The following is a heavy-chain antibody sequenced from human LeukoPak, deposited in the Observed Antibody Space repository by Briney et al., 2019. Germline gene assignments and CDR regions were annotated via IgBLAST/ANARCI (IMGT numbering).Heavy chain of an antibody. V-gene: IGHV1-18*01. CDR3: ARVSAAAGWGYYYYYYYMDV. CDR2: ISAYNGNT. CDR1: GYTFTSYG. D-gene: IGHD6-13*01. Sequence: EASVKVSCKASGYTFTSYGISWVRQAPGQGLEWMGWISAYNGNTNYTQKLQGRVTMTTDTSTSTAYMELRSLRSDDTAVYYCARVSAAAGWGYYYYYYYMDVWGKGTTVTVSS. J-gene: IGHJ6*03.